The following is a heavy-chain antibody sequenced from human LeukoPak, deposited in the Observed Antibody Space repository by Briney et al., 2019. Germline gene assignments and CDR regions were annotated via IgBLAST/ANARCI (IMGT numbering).Heavy chain of an antibody. J-gene: IGHJ4*02. CDR3: ARTRFALDYDSSGCFDY. V-gene: IGHV4-4*09. Sequence: SETLSLTCTVSGGSISSYYWSWIRQPPGKGLEWIGYIYTSGSTNYNPSLKSRVTISVDTSKNQFSLKLSSVTAADTAVYYCARTRFALDYDSSGCFDYWGQGTLVTVSS. CDR2: IYTSGST. D-gene: IGHD3-22*01. CDR1: GGSISSYY.